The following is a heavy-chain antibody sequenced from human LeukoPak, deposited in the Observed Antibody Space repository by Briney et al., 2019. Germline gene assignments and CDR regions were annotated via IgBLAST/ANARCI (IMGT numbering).Heavy chain of an antibody. Sequence: GGSLRLSCAASGFTFSSYAMSWVRQAPGKGLEGVSGISANGDTTRYADSVKGRFTISRDNSKNTVFLQMNSLSADDTAVYYCAKEGRIAAGTGDYFDYWGQGTLVTVSS. CDR2: ISANGDTT. CDR3: AKEGRIAAGTGDYFDY. CDR1: GFTFSSYA. D-gene: IGHD6-13*01. V-gene: IGHV3-23*01. J-gene: IGHJ4*02.